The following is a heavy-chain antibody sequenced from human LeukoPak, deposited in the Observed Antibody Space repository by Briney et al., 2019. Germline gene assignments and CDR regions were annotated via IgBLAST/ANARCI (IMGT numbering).Heavy chain of an antibody. V-gene: IGHV1-69*04. CDR2: IIPILGIL. J-gene: IGHJ4*02. CDR1: GGTFSSYA. D-gene: IGHD3-22*01. Sequence: SVKVSCKASGGTFSSYAISWVRQAPGQGLEWMGRIIPILGILNYAQKFQGRVTITADKSTSTAYMELGSLRSEDTAVYYCAGYYYDSSGSFPFDYWGQGTLVTVSS. CDR3: AGYYYDSSGSFPFDY.